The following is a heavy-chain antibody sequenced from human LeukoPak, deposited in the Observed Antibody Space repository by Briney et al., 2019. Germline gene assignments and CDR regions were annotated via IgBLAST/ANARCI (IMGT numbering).Heavy chain of an antibody. V-gene: IGHV3-23*01. CDR2: ISGSGGST. D-gene: IGHD6-13*01. J-gene: IGHJ4*02. Sequence: GGSLRLSCAASGFTFSSYAISWVRQAPGKGLEWVSAISGSGGSTYYADSVKGRFTISRDNSKNTLYLQMNSLRAEDTAVYYCAKKPYSSSLSAGYYFDYWAREPWSPSPQ. CDR1: GFTFSSYA. CDR3: AKKPYSSSLSAGYYFDY.